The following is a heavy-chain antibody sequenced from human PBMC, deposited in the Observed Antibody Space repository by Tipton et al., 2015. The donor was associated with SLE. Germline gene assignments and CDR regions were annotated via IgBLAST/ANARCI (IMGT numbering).Heavy chain of an antibody. Sequence: TLSLTCTVSGDSISSNNYSWDWIRQSPGKGLEWIGCIYYSGNTYYNPSLKSRVTIPEDTFRNQFSLKLTSVTAADTAVYYCVGWGSSGYYYGFDYWGQGTQVTVSS. V-gene: IGHV4-39*01. CDR2: IYYSGNT. CDR3: VGWGSSGYYYGFDY. J-gene: IGHJ4*02. D-gene: IGHD5-12*01. CDR1: GDSISSNNYS.